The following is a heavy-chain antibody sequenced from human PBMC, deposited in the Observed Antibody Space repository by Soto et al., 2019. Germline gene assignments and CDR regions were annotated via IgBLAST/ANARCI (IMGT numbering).Heavy chain of an antibody. CDR1: GFTFSSYD. CDR2: ISYDGSNQ. CDR3: AKASGIAAAGALDY. J-gene: IGHJ4*02. Sequence: GGSLRLSCAASGFTFSSYDMHWVRQAPGKGLEWVAVISYDGSNQYYAESVKGRFTISRDNSKNTLYLQMNSLRAEDTAVYYCAKASGIAAAGALDYWGQGTLVTVSS. D-gene: IGHD6-13*01. V-gene: IGHV3-30*18.